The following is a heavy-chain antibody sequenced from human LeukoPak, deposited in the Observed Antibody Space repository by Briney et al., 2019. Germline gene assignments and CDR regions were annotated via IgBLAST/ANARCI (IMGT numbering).Heavy chain of an antibody. J-gene: IGHJ3*02. CDR1: GYTFTSYY. D-gene: IGHD3-3*01. CDR2: INPSGGST. Sequence: ASVKVSCKASGYTFTSYYMHWLRQAPGQGLEWMGIINPSGGSTSYAQKFQGRVTMTRDTSTSTVYVELSSLRSEDTAVYYCARAGPGVVIALGPAFDIWGQGTMVTVSS. CDR3: ARAGPGVVIALGPAFDI. V-gene: IGHV1-46*01.